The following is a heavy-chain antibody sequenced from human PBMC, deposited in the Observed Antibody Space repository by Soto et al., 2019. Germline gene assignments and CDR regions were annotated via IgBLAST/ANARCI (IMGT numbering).Heavy chain of an antibody. J-gene: IGHJ6*03. D-gene: IGHD1-26*01. CDR2: IHHRGST. V-gene: IGHV4-4*02. CDR3: ARGGYYFSMDV. Sequence: QVQLQESGPGLVKPSETLSLTCAVSGGSISISNWWSWVRQTPGKGLEWIGQIHHRGSTNYSPSLTRRVTISVDKSKNQFSLKMNSVTASETAVYYCARGGYYFSMDVWGKGTTVTVSS. CDR1: GGSISISNW.